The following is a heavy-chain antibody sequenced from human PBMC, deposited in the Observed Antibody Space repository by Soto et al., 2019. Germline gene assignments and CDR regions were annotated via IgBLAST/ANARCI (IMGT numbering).Heavy chain of an antibody. J-gene: IGHJ5*02. CDR1: GGSISSGDYY. Sequence: KPSETLSLTCTVSGGSISSGDYYWSWIRQPPGKGLEWIGYIYYSGSTYYNPSLKSRVTISVDTSKNQFSLKLSSVTAADTAVYYCARSLYYYDSSGYLDWFDPWGQGTLVTVSS. CDR3: ARSLYYYDSSGYLDWFDP. D-gene: IGHD3-22*01. CDR2: IYYSGST. V-gene: IGHV4-30-4*01.